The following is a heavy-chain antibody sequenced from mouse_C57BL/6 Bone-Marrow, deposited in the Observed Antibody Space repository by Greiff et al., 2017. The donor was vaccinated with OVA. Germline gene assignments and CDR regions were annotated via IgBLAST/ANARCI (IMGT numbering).Heavy chain of an antibody. CDR1: GYTFTSYG. CDR3: ARIGSDYYAMDY. Sequence: VQLQESGAELARPGASVKLSCKASGYTFTSYGISWVKQRTGQGLEWIGEIYPRSGNTYYNEKFKGKATLTADKSSSTAYMELRSLTSEDSAVYFCARIGSDYYAMDYWGQGTSVTVSS. V-gene: IGHV1-81*01. D-gene: IGHD4-1*01. J-gene: IGHJ4*01. CDR2: IYPRSGNT.